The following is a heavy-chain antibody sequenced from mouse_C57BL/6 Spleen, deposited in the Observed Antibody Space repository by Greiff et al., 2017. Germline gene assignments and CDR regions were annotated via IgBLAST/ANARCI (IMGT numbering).Heavy chain of an antibody. CDR1: GFTFSSYA. CDR3: ARGGGYYDYDGAY. CDR2: ISDGGSYT. J-gene: IGHJ3*01. D-gene: IGHD2-4*01. Sequence: EVMLVESGGGLVKPGGSLKLSCAASGFTFSSYAMSWVRQTPEKRLEWVATISDGGSYTYYPDNVKGRFTISRDNAKNNLYLQMSHLKSEDTAMYYCARGGGYYDYDGAYWGQGTLVTVSA. V-gene: IGHV5-4*03.